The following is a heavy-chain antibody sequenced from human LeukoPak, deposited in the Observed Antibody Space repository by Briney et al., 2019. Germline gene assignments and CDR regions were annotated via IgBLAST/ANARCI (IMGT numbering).Heavy chain of an antibody. J-gene: IGHJ3*02. CDR2: ISADSGNT. Sequence: ASVKVSCKASGYTFTGYYMYWVRQAPGQGLEWMGWISADSGNTNYAQKFQGRVTMTTDTSTNTAYMELRSLTSDDTAVFYCARERSTHAADIWGQGTLVTVSS. CDR1: GYTFTGYY. V-gene: IGHV1-18*04. CDR3: ARERSTHAADI.